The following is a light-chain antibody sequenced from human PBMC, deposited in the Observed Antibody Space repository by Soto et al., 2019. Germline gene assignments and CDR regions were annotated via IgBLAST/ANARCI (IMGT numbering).Light chain of an antibody. CDR1: SSDVGAYRY. Sequence: QSALTQPASVSGSPGQSITISCTGSSSDVGAYRYVSWFQQHPGRAPKLIIYEVSNRPSGVSDRFFGSKSGNTASLTISGLKAEDEADYHCSSYTTTTAWVFGGGTKVTVL. J-gene: IGLJ3*02. CDR3: SSYTTTTAWV. V-gene: IGLV2-14*01. CDR2: EVS.